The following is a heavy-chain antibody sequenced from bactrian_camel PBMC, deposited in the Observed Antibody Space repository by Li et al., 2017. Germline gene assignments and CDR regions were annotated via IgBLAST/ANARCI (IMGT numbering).Heavy chain of an antibody. D-gene: IGHD3*01. CDR3: AADPRWTGASCIRERGAVFPY. V-gene: IGHV3S57*01. CDR1: GYGYSSDC. CDR2: RDSNGVT. Sequence: HVQLVESGGGSVQAGGSLRLSCAASGYGYSSDCMAWFRQAAGKEREAVALRDSNGVTYVPDPVRGRFTISQDSTTRTLYLQMNSLKPDDTAMYYCAADPRWTGASCIRERGAVFPYWGQGTQVTVS. J-gene: IGHJ4*01.